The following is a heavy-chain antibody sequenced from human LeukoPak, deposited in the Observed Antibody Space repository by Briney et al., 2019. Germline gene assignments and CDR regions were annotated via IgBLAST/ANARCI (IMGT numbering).Heavy chain of an antibody. D-gene: IGHD3-16*01. CDR3: VREYHGGYFDF. Sequence: ASVKVSCKTSGYIFTSYYLHWVRQAPGQGLEWLGVVYPSAGTLDPAQRFRARITLSDDTSTSTVYMELRSLKSEDTAIYFCVREYHGGYFDFWGQGTLVTVSS. CDR2: VYPSAGTL. CDR1: GYIFTSYY. J-gene: IGHJ4*02. V-gene: IGHV1-46*03.